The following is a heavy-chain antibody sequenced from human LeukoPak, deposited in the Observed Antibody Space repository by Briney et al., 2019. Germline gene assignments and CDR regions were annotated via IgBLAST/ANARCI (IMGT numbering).Heavy chain of an antibody. D-gene: IGHD3-10*01. V-gene: IGHV4-39*01. CDR1: GGSISSGTYY. Sequence: SETLSLTCTVSGGSISSGTYYWAWIRQPPGRGLEWIGTIYHSGSTYYNPSLKSRVTISVDTSKNQFSLKLSSVTAADTAVYYCASRYYYGSGRGFGYWGQGTLVTVSS. J-gene: IGHJ4*02. CDR3: ASRYYYGSGRGFGY. CDR2: IYHSGST.